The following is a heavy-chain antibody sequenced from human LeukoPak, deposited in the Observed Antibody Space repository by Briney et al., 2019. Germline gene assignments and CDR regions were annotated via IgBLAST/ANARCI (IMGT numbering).Heavy chain of an antibody. J-gene: IGHJ6*02. Sequence: GGSLRLSCAASGFTFSSYVMHWVRQAPGKGLEWVAVISYDGSNKYYADSVKGRFTISRDNSKNTLYLQMNSLRAEDTAVYYCARDRTGLRMDVWGQGTTVTVSS. CDR3: ARDRTGLRMDV. V-gene: IGHV3-30*19. CDR1: GFTFSSYV. CDR2: ISYDGSNK.